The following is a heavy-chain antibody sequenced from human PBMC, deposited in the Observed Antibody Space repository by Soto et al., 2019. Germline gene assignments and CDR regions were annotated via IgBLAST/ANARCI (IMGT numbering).Heavy chain of an antibody. CDR1: GFTFSSYA. J-gene: IGHJ6*02. V-gene: IGHV3-30-3*01. Sequence: GGSLRLSCAASGFTFSSYAMHWVRQAPGKGLEWVAVISYDGSNKYYADSVKGRFTISRDNSKNTLYLQMNSLRAEDTAVYYCAAVVTSPYYYYYVMDVCGQGSTVTVYS. CDR3: AAVVTSPYYYYYVMDV. D-gene: IGHD2-15*01. CDR2: ISYDGSNK.